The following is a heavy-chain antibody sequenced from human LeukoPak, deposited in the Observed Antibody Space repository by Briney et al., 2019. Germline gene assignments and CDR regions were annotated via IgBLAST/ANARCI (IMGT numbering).Heavy chain of an antibody. J-gene: IGHJ3*02. CDR3: ARLQGYSPAFDI. CDR1: GYTFTIYG. V-gene: IGHV1-18*01. Sequence: GASVKVSCKASGYTFTIYGISWVRQTPGQGLERMGWITVYNGKTTYAQKFQGRVPMTTDTPTTTAYMELRSLRSDDAAVYYCARLQGYSPAFDIWGQGTMVTVSS. CDR2: ITVYNGKT. D-gene: IGHD1-26*01.